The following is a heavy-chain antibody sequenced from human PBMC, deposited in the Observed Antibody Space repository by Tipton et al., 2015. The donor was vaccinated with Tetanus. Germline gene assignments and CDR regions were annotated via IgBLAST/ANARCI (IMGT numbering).Heavy chain of an antibody. V-gene: IGHV3-23*01. D-gene: IGHD5-18*01. CDR1: GFTFSSYW. CDR2: IRGGADHT. CDR3: ARDRGLYVDTCTCDY. Sequence: SLRLSCAASGFTFSSYWMSWVRQAPGQGLEWVSGIRGGADHTHYADSMKGRFTISRDNSKNTLYLQMDSLRVDDTAVYYCARDRGLYVDTCTCDYWGQGTQVTVSS. J-gene: IGHJ4*02.